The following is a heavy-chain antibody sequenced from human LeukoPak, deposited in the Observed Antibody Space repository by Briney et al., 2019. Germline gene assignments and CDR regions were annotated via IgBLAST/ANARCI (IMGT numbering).Heavy chain of an antibody. CDR1: GYTFTSNY. J-gene: IGHJ5*01. V-gene: IGHV1-46*01. CDR2: ISPSGGST. Sequence: ASVKVSCKALGYTFTSNYMHWVRQAPGQGPEWMGVISPSGGSTTYAQKFQGRVTLTRDMSTSTDYLELSSLRSEDTAVYYCARDNSVRDEAWWFNSWGQGTLVTVSS. D-gene: IGHD5-24*01. CDR3: ARDNSVRDEAWWFNS.